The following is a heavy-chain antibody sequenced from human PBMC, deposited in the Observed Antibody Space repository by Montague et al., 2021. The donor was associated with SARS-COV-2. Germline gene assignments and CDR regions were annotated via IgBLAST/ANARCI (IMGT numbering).Heavy chain of an antibody. CDR2: TYYRSWWRS. V-gene: IGHV6-1*01. Sequence: RQSPSRGLEWLGRTYYRSWWRSQYPGSLESRITISGDTSKNQFSLQLNSVTPEDTAVYYCASAFYGDHWAFDVWAKGQWSPSLQ. CDR3: ASAFYGDHWAFDV. D-gene: IGHD3-3*02. J-gene: IGHJ3*01.